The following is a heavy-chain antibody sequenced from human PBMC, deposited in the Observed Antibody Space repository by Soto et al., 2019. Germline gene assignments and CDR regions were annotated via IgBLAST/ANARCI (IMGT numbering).Heavy chain of an antibody. D-gene: IGHD2-2*01. V-gene: IGHV3-30-3*01. CDR1: GFTFSSYA. CDR2: IWYDGSNN. Sequence: QVQLVESGGGVVQPGRSLRLSCAASGFTFSSYAMHWVRQAPGKGLEWVAGIWYDGSNNYYAASVKGRFTIYRDNTKNTLYMQMNCLRAEDTAVYYCASQLRTIGSFDFWGQGTLVTVSS. CDR3: ASQLRTIGSFDF. J-gene: IGHJ4*02.